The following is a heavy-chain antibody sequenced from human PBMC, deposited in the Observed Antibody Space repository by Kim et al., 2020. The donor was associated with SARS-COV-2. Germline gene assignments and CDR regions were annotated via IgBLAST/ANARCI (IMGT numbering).Heavy chain of an antibody. J-gene: IGHJ6*02. D-gene: IGHD3-3*01. CDR2: LNTNTGNP. Sequence: ASVKVSCEASGYTFTNYAVNWVRQAPGQGLEWLGWLNTNTGNPTYAQGFTGRFVFSLDTSVSTAYLQITSLKAEDTAVYYCARETVMRSLEPNYGMGVWGQGTTVTVSS. V-gene: IGHV7-4-1*02. CDR3: ARETVMRSLEPNYGMGV. CDR1: GYTFTNYA.